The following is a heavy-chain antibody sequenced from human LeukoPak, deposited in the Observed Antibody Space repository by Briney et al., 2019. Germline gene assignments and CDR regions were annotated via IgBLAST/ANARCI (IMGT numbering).Heavy chain of an antibody. Sequence: SQTLSLTCALSGDILSTNNAAWHWGRQSPSRGLECLGRTYYRSQLYTDYAPSVQVRITINADTSKNEVSLQVISVTPEDTAVYYCARNGDYFLPGAFDIWGQGTVVTVSS. J-gene: IGHJ3*02. D-gene: IGHD4-17*01. V-gene: IGHV6-1*01. CDR1: GDILSTNNAA. CDR2: TYYRSQLYT. CDR3: ARNGDYFLPGAFDI.